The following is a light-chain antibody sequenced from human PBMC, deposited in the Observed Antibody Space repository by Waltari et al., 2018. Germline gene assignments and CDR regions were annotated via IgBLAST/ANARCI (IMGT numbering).Light chain of an antibody. J-gene: IGLJ2*01. Sequence: QSALTQPPSASGSPGQSVTISCTGTRSDIGAYNYVSWYQQHPGKAPKFIMFEVTKRPSGVPDRFSGAKSGITASLTISGLQPEDEADYYCSSYAGSNYLVFGGGTKLTVL. V-gene: IGLV2-8*01. CDR1: RSDIGAYNY. CDR3: SSYAGSNYLV. CDR2: EVT.